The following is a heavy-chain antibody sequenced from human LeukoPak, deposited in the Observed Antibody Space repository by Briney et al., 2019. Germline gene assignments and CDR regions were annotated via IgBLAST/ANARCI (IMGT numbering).Heavy chain of an antibody. Sequence: GGSLRFSCAASGFTFSGYWMHWVRQVPGKGPVWVSRISSDGSSTSYADSVKGRFTISRDNAKNTLYLQMNSLRAEDTAIYYCARGGEITMVRGVIHEWGQGTQVTVSS. J-gene: IGHJ4*02. CDR2: ISSDGSST. CDR3: ARGGEITMVRGVIHE. D-gene: IGHD3-10*01. CDR1: GFTFSGYW. V-gene: IGHV3-74*01.